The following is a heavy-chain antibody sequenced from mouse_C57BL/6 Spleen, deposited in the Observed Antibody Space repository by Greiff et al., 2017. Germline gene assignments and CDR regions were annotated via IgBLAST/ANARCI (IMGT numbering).Heavy chain of an antibody. Sequence: DVKVEESGGDLVKPGGSLKLSCAASGFTFSSYGMSWVRQTPDKRLEWVATISSGGSYPYYPDRLKGRFTISSDNAKSTLYLQMSSLKSEVTAMYYCASPPYDGYSVGAMDYWGQGTSVTVSS. CDR3: ASPPYDGYSVGAMDY. D-gene: IGHD2-3*01. J-gene: IGHJ4*01. CDR2: ISSGGSYP. CDR1: GFTFSSYG. V-gene: IGHV5-6*02.